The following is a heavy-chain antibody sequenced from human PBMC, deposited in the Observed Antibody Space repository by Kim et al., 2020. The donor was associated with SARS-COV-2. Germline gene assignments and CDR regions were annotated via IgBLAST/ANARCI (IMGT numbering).Heavy chain of an antibody. D-gene: IGHD1-26*01. V-gene: IGHV3-23*01. Sequence: SVKGRCTIPRDNSKNTLYLQMNSLRAEDTAVYYCANERGGLVGATHVGNYWGQGTLVTVSS. CDR3: ANERGGLVGATHVGNY. J-gene: IGHJ4*02.